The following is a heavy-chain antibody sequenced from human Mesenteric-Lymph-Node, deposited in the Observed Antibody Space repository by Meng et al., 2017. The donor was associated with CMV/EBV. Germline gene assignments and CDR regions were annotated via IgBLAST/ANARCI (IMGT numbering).Heavy chain of an antibody. Sequence: GESLKISCAASGFTFSSYSMIWVRQAPGKGLEWVSYISSSSYIYYADSVKGRFTISRDNAKNSLYLQMNSLRAEDTAVYYCARGSSSSWYYYGMDVWGQGTTVTVSS. CDR1: GFTFSSYS. CDR3: ARGSSSSWYYYGMDV. J-gene: IGHJ6*02. V-gene: IGHV3-21*05. CDR2: ISSSSYI. D-gene: IGHD6-13*01.